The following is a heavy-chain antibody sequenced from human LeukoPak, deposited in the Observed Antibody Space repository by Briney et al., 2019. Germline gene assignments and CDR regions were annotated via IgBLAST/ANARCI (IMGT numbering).Heavy chain of an antibody. D-gene: IGHD3-10*01. CDR3: ERSVLWFGELYPFDI. Sequence: PGRSLRLSCAASGFTFSSYAMHWVRQAPGKGLEWVAVISYGGSNKYYGDSVKGRFTISRDNSKNTLYLQMNSLRAEDTAVYYCERSVLWFGELYPFDIWGQGTMVTVSS. V-gene: IGHV3-30*04. J-gene: IGHJ3*02. CDR2: ISYGGSNK. CDR1: GFTFSSYA.